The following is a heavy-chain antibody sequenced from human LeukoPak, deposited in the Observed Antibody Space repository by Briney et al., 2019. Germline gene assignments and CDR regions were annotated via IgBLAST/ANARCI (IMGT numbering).Heavy chain of an antibody. Sequence: QPGRSLRLSCTASGLTFGDYAMSWFRQAPGKGLEWVGFIRSKAYGGTTEYAASVKGRFTISRDDSKSIAYLQMNSLKTEDTAVYYCTALYTGVKKFDYWGQGTLVTVSS. J-gene: IGHJ4*02. D-gene: IGHD1-14*01. CDR3: TALYTGVKKFDY. CDR1: GLTFGDYA. CDR2: IRSKAYGGTT. V-gene: IGHV3-49*03.